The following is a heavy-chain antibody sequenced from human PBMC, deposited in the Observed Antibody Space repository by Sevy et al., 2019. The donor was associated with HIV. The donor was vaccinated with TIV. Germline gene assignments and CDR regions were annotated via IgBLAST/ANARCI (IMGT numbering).Heavy chain of an antibody. J-gene: IGHJ4*02. CDR3: ARGSFTTMIVVPLYF. Sequence: GGSLRLSCAASGFTFSSYWMSWVRQAPGKGLEWVANIKQDGSEKYYVDSVKGRFTISRDNAKNSRYVQMNSLRAEDTAVYYCARGSFTTMIVVPLYFWGQGTLVTVSS. CDR2: IKQDGSEK. V-gene: IGHV3-7*01. CDR1: GFTFSSYW. D-gene: IGHD3-22*01.